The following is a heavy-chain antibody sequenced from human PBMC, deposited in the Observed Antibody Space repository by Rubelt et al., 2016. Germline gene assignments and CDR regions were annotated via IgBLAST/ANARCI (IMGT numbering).Heavy chain of an antibody. V-gene: IGHV3-30*04. CDR2: ISFDGSNE. J-gene: IGHJ4*02. CDR3: ARRLRGSSWGIVDY. Sequence: RSLRLSCAASGFTFSDYAMHWVRQAPGKGLEWVAVISFDGSNEYYADSVKGRFTISRDSSKNTLYLQMNSLKIEDTAVYYCARRLRGSSWGIVDYWGQGTPVTVSS. D-gene: IGHD6-13*01. CDR1: GFTFSDYA.